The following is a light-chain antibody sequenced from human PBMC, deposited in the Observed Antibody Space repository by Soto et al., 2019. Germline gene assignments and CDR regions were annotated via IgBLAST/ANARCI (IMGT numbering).Light chain of an antibody. V-gene: IGKV1-5*03. CDR1: QTISSW. J-gene: IGKJ1*01. CDR2: KAS. CDR3: QHYNSYSEV. Sequence: DIQMTQSPSTLSGSVGARATITCRARQTISSWLAWYQQKPGKAPKLLIYKASTLKSGVPSRFSGSGSGTEFTLTISSLQPDDFATYVCQHYNSYSEVFGQGTKVDI.